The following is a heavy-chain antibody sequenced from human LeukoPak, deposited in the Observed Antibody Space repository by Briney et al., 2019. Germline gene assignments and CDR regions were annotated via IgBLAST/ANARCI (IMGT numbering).Heavy chain of an antibody. J-gene: IGHJ4*02. Sequence: GGSLRLSCAASGFTFSSYAMHWVRQAPGKGLEWVAVISYDGSNKYYADSVKGRFTISRDNSKNTLYLQMNSLRAGDTAVYHCARVKIDGSGEDYLDYWGQGTLVTVSS. CDR3: ARVKIDGSGEDYLDY. D-gene: IGHD3-10*01. CDR1: GFTFSSYA. V-gene: IGHV3-30-3*01. CDR2: ISYDGSNK.